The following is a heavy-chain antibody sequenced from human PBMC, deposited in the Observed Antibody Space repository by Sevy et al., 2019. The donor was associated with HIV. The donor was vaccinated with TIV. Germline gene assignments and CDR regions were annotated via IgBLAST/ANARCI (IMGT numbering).Heavy chain of an antibody. CDR1: GFTFSSYA. CDR3: ARDVGDSSGWLFDY. Sequence: QLGGSLRLSCAASGFTFSSYAMHWVRQAPGKGLEWVAVISYDGSNKYYADSVKGRFTISRDNSKNTLYLQMNSLRAEDTAVYYCARDVGDSSGWLFDYWGQGTLVTVSS. CDR2: ISYDGSNK. D-gene: IGHD6-19*01. V-gene: IGHV3-30-3*01. J-gene: IGHJ4*02.